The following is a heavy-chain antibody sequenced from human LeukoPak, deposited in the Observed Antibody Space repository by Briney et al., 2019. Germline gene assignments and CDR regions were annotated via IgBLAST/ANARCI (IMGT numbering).Heavy chain of an antibody. J-gene: IGHJ4*02. CDR2: INWSGGST. CDR1: GFTFDDYG. CDR3: VKDGGTHFDH. Sequence: GGSLRLSCAASGFTFDDYGMSWVRQAPGKGLEWVSGINWSGGSTGYADSVKGRFTISRDNAKNSLTLHMNTLRADDTAVYYCVKDGGTHFDHWGQGTLVTVSS. D-gene: IGHD1-26*01. V-gene: IGHV3-20*04.